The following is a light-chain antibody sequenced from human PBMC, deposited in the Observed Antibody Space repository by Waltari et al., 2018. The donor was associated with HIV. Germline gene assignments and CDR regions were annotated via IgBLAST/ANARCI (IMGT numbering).Light chain of an antibody. CDR1: TGAVTSRSI. V-gene: IGLV7-43*01. J-gene: IGLJ2*01. CDR3: LLYVAGHRPKWI. CDR2: STD. Sequence: QTVVTQEPSLTVSPGGTVTFTCAANTGAVTSRSIANWLQVKPAHPPTALIYSTDKKHSWTPSRLSGSLLGERAALTLSGALPEDEAEYFCLLYVAGHRPKWIFGGGTKLTVL.